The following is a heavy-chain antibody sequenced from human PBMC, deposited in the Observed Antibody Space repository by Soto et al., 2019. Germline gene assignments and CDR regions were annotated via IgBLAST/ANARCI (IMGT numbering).Heavy chain of an antibody. D-gene: IGHD6-19*01. CDR1: GFLFSNYA. CDR3: AREAEAVRVKYAMDV. Sequence: QVQLVESGGGVVQPGRSLRLSCAASGFLFSNYAMHWVRQPPGKGLEWVAAIPYDGNNKYNADSVKGRFTISSDKSKNTLYLQMNSLRAEDMAVYYCAREAEAVRVKYAMDVWGRGTTVTVSS. CDR2: IPYDGNNK. J-gene: IGHJ6*02. V-gene: IGHV3-30-3*01.